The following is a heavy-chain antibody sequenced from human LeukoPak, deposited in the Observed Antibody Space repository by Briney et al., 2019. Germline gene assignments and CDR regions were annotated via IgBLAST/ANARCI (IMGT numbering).Heavy chain of an antibody. CDR3: ARDTSPSIAAAGYDALDI. D-gene: IGHD6-13*01. CDR2: IKEDGSEN. V-gene: IGHV3-7*01. J-gene: IGHJ3*02. Sequence: GGSLRLSCAVSGFTFNSYWMNWVRQAPGEGLEWVANIKEDGSENYYVDSVKGRFTISRDNAKSSLYLQMNSLRAEDTAVYYCARDTSPSIAAAGYDALDIWGQGTMVTVSP. CDR1: GFTFNSYW.